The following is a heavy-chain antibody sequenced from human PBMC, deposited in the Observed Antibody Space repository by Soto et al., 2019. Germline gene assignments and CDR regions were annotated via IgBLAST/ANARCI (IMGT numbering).Heavy chain of an antibody. CDR2: INWNSGSI. CDR3: VKDESINWYSGHFRH. Sequence: LRLSCSASGFTFDDYAMHWVRQVPGKGLEWVSGINWNSGSIGYGDSVKGRFAISRDNAKNSLHLQMNSLSAEDTAFYYCVKDESINWYSGHFRHWGQGTLVTVPQ. CDR1: GFTFDDYA. V-gene: IGHV3-9*01. J-gene: IGHJ1*01. D-gene: IGHD6-13*01.